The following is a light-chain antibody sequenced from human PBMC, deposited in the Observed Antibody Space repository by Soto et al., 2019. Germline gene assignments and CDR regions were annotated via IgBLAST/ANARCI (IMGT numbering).Light chain of an antibody. Sequence: EIVLTQSPGTLSLSPGERATLSCRASQSVSSSYLAWYQQKPGQAPRLLIYGAPTRATGLPARFSGSGSGTEFTLTISSLQSEDFAVYYCQQYNNWPITFGQGTRLEIK. CDR3: QQYNNWPIT. CDR1: QSVSSSY. J-gene: IGKJ5*01. CDR2: GAP. V-gene: IGKV3-15*01.